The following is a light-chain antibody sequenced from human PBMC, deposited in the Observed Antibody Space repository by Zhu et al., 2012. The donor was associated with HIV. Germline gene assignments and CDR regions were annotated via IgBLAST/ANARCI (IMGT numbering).Light chain of an antibody. V-gene: IGKV3-20*01. CDR3: QQFGSSPPT. J-gene: IGKJ1*01. CDR2: GAS. CDR1: QVVSNNY. Sequence: EIVLTQSPGTLSLSPGERATLFCRTSQVVSNNYLAWYQHKPGQAPRPVIYGASTRAAGIPDRFSGSGSGTDFTLTISRLEPEDFAVYSCQQFGSSPPTFGQGTKVEIK.